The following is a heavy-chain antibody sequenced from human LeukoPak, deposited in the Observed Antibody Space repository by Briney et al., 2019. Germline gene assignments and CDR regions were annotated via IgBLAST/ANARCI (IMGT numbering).Heavy chain of an antibody. J-gene: IGHJ6*03. V-gene: IGHV1-69*01. Sequence: GSSVKVSCKASGGTFSSYAISWVRQAPGQGLEWMGGIIPIFGTANYAQKFQGRVTITADESTSTAYMELSSLRSEDTAVYYCARASYSYGPAIDYYYMDVWGKGTTVTVSS. CDR3: ARASYSYGPAIDYYYMDV. CDR2: IIPIFGTA. CDR1: GGTFSSYA. D-gene: IGHD5-18*01.